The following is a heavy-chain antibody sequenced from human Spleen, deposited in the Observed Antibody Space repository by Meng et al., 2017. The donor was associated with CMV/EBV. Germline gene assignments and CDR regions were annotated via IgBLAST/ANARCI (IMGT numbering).Heavy chain of an antibody. CDR2: IWYDGSNK. J-gene: IGHJ4*02. D-gene: IGHD1-26*01. CDR3: AKDSRVGATSHFPSGPPDY. CDR1: EFTFSSYG. Sequence: GGSLRLSCAASEFTFSSYGMHWVRQAPGKGLEWVAVIWYDGSNKYYADSVKGRFTISRDNSKNTLYLQMNSLRAEDTAVYYCAKDSRVGATSHFPSGPPDYWGQGTLVTVSS. V-gene: IGHV3-33*06.